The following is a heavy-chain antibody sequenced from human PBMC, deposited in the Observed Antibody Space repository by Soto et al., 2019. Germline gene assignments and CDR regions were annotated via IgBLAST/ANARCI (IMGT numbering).Heavy chain of an antibody. D-gene: IGHD3-10*01. CDR2: INPSGGST. J-gene: IGHJ6*02. Sequence: ASVKVSCKASGYTFTSYYMHWVRQAPGQGLEWMGIINPSGGSTSYAQKFQGRVTMTRDTSTSTVYMELSSLRSEDTAVYYCARDKKDYYGSGSYYRRSYGMDVWGQGTTVTVSS. CDR3: ARDKKDYYGSGSYYRRSYGMDV. CDR1: GYTFTSYY. V-gene: IGHV1-46*01.